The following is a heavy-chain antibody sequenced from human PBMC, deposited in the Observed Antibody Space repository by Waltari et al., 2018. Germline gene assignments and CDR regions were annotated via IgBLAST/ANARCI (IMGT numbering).Heavy chain of an antibody. Sequence: QVQLVQSGAEVKKPGASVKVSCKASGYTFTGYYMHCVRQAPGQGLEWMGWINPNSGGTNYAQKFQGRVTMTRDTSISTAYMELSRLRSDDTAVYYCARVSSSGYRKYYFDYWGQGTLVTVSS. CDR1: GYTFTGYY. CDR3: ARVSSSGYRKYYFDY. CDR2: INPNSGGT. J-gene: IGHJ4*02. D-gene: IGHD3-22*01. V-gene: IGHV1-2*02.